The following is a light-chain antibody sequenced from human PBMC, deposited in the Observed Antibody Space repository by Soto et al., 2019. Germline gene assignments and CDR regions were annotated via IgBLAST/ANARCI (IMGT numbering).Light chain of an antibody. V-gene: IGKV3-20*01. CDR1: PSVSSNY. J-gene: IGKJ4*01. CDR2: HAS. Sequence: ELLLTQSPGTLSLSPGERATLPCGAGPSVSSNYLAWYPQKPGQAPRVLMYHASSRATGIPDRCSGGGSGTDFTLTISRLEPEDFAVDYCQQFSSYPLTFGGGTKVDIK. CDR3: QQFSSYPLT.